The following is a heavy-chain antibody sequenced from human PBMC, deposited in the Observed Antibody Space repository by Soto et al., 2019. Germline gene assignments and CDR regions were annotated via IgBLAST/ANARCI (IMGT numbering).Heavy chain of an antibody. Sequence: QVQLVESGGGLVKPGGSLRLSCAASGFTFSDYYMSWIRQAPGKGLEWVSYISSSGSTIYYADSVKGRFTISRDNAKDSVYLKMNGLRAEDTAVYYGARGPYDYVWVRDPPHFDYWGQGTLVTVSS. CDR2: ISSSGSTI. D-gene: IGHD3-16*01. CDR3: ARGPYDYVWVRDPPHFDY. V-gene: IGHV3-11*01. J-gene: IGHJ4*02. CDR1: GFTFSDYY.